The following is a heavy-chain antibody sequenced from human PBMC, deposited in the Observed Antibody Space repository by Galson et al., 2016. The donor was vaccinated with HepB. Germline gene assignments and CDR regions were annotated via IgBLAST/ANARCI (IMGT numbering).Heavy chain of an antibody. Sequence: SLRLSCAASGFTDSSNYMSWVRQAPGKGLEWVSVIYSGGSTYYADSVKGRFTISRDNSKNTLYLQMNSLRAEDTAVYYCARDSGSRPGSGGFGYWGQGTLVTVSS. D-gene: IGHD2-2*01. J-gene: IGHJ4*02. V-gene: IGHV3-53*01. CDR2: IYSGGST. CDR3: ARDSGSRPGSGGFGY. CDR1: GFTDSSNY.